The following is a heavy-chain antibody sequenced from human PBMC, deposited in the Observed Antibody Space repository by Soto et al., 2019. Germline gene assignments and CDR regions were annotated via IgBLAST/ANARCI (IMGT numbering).Heavy chain of an antibody. CDR2: IKSKTDGGTT. J-gene: IGHJ6*02. CDR3: TTEVTYYDFWSGYYSPFYYYYYGMDV. CDR1: GFTFSNAW. D-gene: IGHD3-3*01. Sequence: EVQLVESGGGLVKPGGSLRLSCAASGFTFSNAWMSWVRQAPGKGLEWVGRIKSKTDGGTTDYAAPVKGRFTISRDDSKNTLYLQMNSLKNEDTAVYYCTTEVTYYDFWSGYYSPFYYYYYGMDVWGQGTTVTVSS. V-gene: IGHV3-15*01.